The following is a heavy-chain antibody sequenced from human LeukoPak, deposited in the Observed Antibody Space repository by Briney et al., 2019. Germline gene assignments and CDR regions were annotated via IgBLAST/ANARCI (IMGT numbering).Heavy chain of an antibody. CDR3: ARGPWLGPFDY. D-gene: IGHD6-19*01. J-gene: IGHJ4*02. CDR2: IKVDGSEK. Sequence: PGGSLRLSCAASGFMFSGYWMSWVRQAPGKGLEWVANIKVDGSEKNYVDSVKGRLTISRDNAKNSLYLQMNSLRAEDTAVYYCARGPWLGPFDYWGQGTLVTVSS. V-gene: IGHV3-7*01. CDR1: GFMFSGYW.